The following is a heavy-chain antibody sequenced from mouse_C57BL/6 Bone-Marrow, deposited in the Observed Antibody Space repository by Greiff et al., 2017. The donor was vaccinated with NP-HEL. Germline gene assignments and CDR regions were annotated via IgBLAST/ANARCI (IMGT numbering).Heavy chain of an antibody. J-gene: IGHJ4*01. V-gene: IGHV1-75*01. Sequence: QVQLQQSGPELVKPGASVKISCKASGYTFTDYYINWVKQRPGQGLEWIGWIFPGSGSTYYNEKFKGKATLTVDKSSSTAYMLLSSLTSEDSAVYFCARRFTTVVAPYAMDYWGQGTSVTVSS. CDR2: IFPGSGST. D-gene: IGHD1-1*01. CDR3: ARRFTTVVAPYAMDY. CDR1: GYTFTDYY.